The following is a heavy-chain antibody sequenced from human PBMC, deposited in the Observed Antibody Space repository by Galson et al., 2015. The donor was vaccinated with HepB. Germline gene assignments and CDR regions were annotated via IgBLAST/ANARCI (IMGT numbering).Heavy chain of an antibody. Sequence: SVKVSCKASGGTFSSYAISWVRQAPGQGLGWMGGIIPIFGTANYAQKFQGRVTITADESTSTAYMELSSLRSEDTAVYYCAREGSSGLNWFDPWGQGTLVTVSS. CDR2: IIPIFGTA. CDR1: GGTFSSYA. V-gene: IGHV1-69*13. J-gene: IGHJ5*02. D-gene: IGHD6-19*01. CDR3: AREGSSGLNWFDP.